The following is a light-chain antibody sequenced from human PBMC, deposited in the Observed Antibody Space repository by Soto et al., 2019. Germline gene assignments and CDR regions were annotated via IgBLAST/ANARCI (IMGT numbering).Light chain of an antibody. V-gene: IGKV3D-20*02. CDR2: GAS. CDR1: QSLSSSS. Sequence: EIVLTQSPGPLSMSPGERATLSCRASQSLSSSSLAWYQQKPGQAPRLLISGASSRAADIPARFSGSGSGTDFTLTISSLEPEDFAVYYCQQRSNWPRGTFGQGTKVDIK. CDR3: QQRSNWPRGT. J-gene: IGKJ1*01.